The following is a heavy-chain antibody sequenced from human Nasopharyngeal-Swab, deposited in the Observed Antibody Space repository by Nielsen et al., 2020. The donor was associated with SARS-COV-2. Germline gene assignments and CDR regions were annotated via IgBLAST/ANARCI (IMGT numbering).Heavy chain of an antibody. D-gene: IGHD3-22*01. CDR3: ARGLSYYDSVGAFDI. J-gene: IGHJ3*02. CDR2: IWYDGSNK. V-gene: IGHV3-33*01. Sequence: VRQMPGKGLEWVAVIWYDGSNKYYADSVKGRFTISRDNSKNTLYLQMNSLRAEDTAVYYCARGLSYYDSVGAFDIWGQGTMVTVSS.